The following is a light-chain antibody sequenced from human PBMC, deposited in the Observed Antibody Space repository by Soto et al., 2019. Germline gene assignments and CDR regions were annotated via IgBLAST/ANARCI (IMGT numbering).Light chain of an antibody. J-gene: IGKJ2*01. V-gene: IGKV3-15*01. Sequence: EIVKTQSPATLSVSPGERATVSCRASQSVSSNLAWYQQKPGQAPRLLIYGASTRATGIPARFSGSGSGTEFTLTIGSLQSEDFVVYYCQQYNNWPRTFGQGTKLEIK. CDR2: GAS. CDR1: QSVSSN. CDR3: QQYNNWPRT.